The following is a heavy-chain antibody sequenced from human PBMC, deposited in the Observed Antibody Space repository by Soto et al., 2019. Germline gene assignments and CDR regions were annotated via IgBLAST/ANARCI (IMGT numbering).Heavy chain of an antibody. CDR1: GFTFSSYA. D-gene: IGHD6-19*01. J-gene: IGHJ6*02. CDR2: ISGSGGST. V-gene: IGHV3-23*01. Sequence: GGSLRLSCAASGFTFSSYAISWGRQAPGKGLEWVSAISGSGGSTYYADSVKGRFTISRDNSKNTLYLQMNSLRAEDTAVYYCVSGYSSGWPRNYYYYGMDVWGQGTTGTVSS. CDR3: VSGYSSGWPRNYYYYGMDV.